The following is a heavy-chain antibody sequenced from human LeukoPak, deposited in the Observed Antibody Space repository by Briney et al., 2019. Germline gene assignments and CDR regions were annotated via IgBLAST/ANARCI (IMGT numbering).Heavy chain of an antibody. D-gene: IGHD2-2*01. Sequence: PGGSLRLSCAASGYTFSSYAMHWVRQAPGKGLEWVAVISYDGSNKYYADSVKGRFTISRDNSKNTLYLQMNSLRAEDTAVYYCAKDPDCSSTSCDADYWGQGTLVTVSS. CDR3: AKDPDCSSTSCDADY. V-gene: IGHV3-30-3*01. CDR1: GYTFSSYA. J-gene: IGHJ4*02. CDR2: ISYDGSNK.